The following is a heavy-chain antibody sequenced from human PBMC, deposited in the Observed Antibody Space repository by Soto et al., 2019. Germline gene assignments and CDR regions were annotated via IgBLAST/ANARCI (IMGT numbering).Heavy chain of an antibody. J-gene: IGHJ5*02. CDR3: ATQVGYYYDSSGYYP. CDR1: GGSISSSSYY. V-gene: IGHV4-39*01. Sequence: LSLTCTVSGGSISSSSYYWGWIRQPPGKGLEWIGSIYYSGSTYYNPSLKSRVTISVDTSKNQFSLKLSSVTAADTAVYYCATQVGYYYDSSGYYPWGQGTLVTVSS. CDR2: IYYSGST. D-gene: IGHD3-22*01.